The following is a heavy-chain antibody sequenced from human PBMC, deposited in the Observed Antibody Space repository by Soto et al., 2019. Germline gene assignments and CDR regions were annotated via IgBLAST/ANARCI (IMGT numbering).Heavy chain of an antibody. J-gene: IGHJ4*02. D-gene: IGHD3-16*01. CDR3: AKDRLAGGFDY. CDR2: ISYDGSNK. CDR1: GFTFSSYG. V-gene: IGHV3-30*18. Sequence: GGSLRLSCAASGFTFSSYGMHWVRQAPGKGLEWVAVISYDGSNKYYTDSVKGRFTISRDNSRNTVYLQMNSLRADDTAVYYCAKDRLAGGFDYWGQGTLVTVSS.